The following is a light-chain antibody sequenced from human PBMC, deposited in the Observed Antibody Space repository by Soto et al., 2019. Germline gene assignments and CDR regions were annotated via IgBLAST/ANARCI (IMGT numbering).Light chain of an antibody. CDR1: ESVVSSY. Sequence: EIVLTQSPGTLSLSPGERATLSCRATESVVSSYLAWYQLKPGQAPRLLIYGASSRATGIPDRFSGSGSGTDFTLTISRLEPEDFAVYYCQQYGSSPPITFGQGTRLEIK. CDR2: GAS. V-gene: IGKV3-20*01. CDR3: QQYGSSPPIT. J-gene: IGKJ5*01.